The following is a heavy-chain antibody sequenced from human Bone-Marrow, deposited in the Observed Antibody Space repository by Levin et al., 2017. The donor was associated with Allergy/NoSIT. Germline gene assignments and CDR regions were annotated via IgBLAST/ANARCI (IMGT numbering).Heavy chain of an antibody. V-gene: IGHV3-49*04. CDR1: EFTFGDYS. Sequence: GGSLRLSCAASEFTFGDYSMTWVRQAPGKGLEWVGFIRANSYGGTTQYAASLRGRFTISRDDSKSVVYLHMNSLKTEDTAVYYCASVAGLWNDYYDYRQYYVDVWGKGTTVTVSS. J-gene: IGHJ6*03. CDR2: IRANSYGGTT. CDR3: ASVAGLWNDYYDYRQYYVDV. D-gene: IGHD3-3*01.